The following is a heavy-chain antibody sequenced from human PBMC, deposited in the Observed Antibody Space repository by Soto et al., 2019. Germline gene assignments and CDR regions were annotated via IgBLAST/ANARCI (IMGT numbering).Heavy chain of an antibody. CDR1: GYTFTSYV. CDR2: ISADNGNT. CDR3: ARAYCGGECYSEGPDYGFDA. D-gene: IGHD2-21*01. Sequence: GASVKVSCKASGYTFTSYVIFWVRQAPGQGREWMGWISADNGNTNYAHKLQGRVTMTTDTSTSTAYMELSSLRPDDTAVYYCARAYCGGECYSEGPDYGFDAWGQGTLVTVSS. V-gene: IGHV1-18*01. J-gene: IGHJ5*01.